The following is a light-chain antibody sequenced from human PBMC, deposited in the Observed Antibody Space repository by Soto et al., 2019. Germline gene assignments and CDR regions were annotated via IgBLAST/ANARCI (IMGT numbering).Light chain of an antibody. CDR3: SSYGGRNNLI. CDR2: EVS. V-gene: IGLV2-8*01. Sequence: QSALTQPPSASGSPGQSVTISCTGTSSDVGNYNYVSWYQQHPGKAPELVIYEVSRRPSGVPDRFSGSKSGNTASLTVSGLQAEDEADYYCSSYGGRNNLIFGGGTKLTVL. CDR1: SSDVGNYNY. J-gene: IGLJ2*01.